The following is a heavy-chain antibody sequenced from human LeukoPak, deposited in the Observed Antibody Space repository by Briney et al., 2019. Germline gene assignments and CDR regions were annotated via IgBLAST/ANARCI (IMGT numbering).Heavy chain of an antibody. V-gene: IGHV3-30*18. CDR2: ISYDGSTK. Sequence: GGSPRLSCAASGFTFSSFGMHWVRQAPGKGLEWVAVISYDGSTKYYADSVKGRFTISRDNSKNTLYLQMNSLRDEDTAVYYCAKREVRGTYLYYFDYWGQGTLVTVSS. D-gene: IGHD3-16*01. J-gene: IGHJ4*02. CDR3: AKREVRGTYLYYFDY. CDR1: GFTFSSFG.